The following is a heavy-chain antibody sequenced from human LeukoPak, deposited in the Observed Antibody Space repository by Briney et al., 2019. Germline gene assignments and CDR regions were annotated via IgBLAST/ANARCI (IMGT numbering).Heavy chain of an antibody. V-gene: IGHV4-59*01. CDR3: ARGTLMWFGAKREYYFDS. CDR2: SSYNGNT. CDR1: GAYFTNYY. D-gene: IGHD3-10*01. J-gene: IGHJ4*02. Sequence: SETLSLTCTVSGAYFTNYYWSFIRQPPGKGLEWIGFSSYNGNTNYNPSLKSRVTISLDMSKNQFSLRLNSVTAADTAVYYCARGTLMWFGAKREYYFDSWGQGTPLAVSS.